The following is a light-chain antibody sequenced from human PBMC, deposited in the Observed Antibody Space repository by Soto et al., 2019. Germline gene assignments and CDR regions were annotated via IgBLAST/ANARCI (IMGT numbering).Light chain of an antibody. CDR1: QSVSSSY. V-gene: IGKV3-20*01. CDR3: QQYGSSRWT. J-gene: IGKJ1*01. Sequence: EIVLTQSPGTLSLSPVERATLSGMASQSVSSSYLAWYQQKPGQAPRLLIYGASSRATGIPDRFSGSGSGTDFTLTISRLEPEDFAVYYCQQYGSSRWTFGQGTKVDIK. CDR2: GAS.